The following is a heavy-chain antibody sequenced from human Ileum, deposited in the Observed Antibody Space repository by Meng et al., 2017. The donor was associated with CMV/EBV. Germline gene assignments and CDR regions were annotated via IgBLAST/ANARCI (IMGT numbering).Heavy chain of an antibody. CDR2: ISYDGSNK. Sequence: GGSLRLSCAASGFTFSSYAMHWVRQAPGKGLEWVAVISYDGSNKYYADSVKGRFTISRDNSKNTLYLQMNSLRAEDTAVYYCARVHLAARQYYYYGMDVWGQGTTVTVSS. CDR1: GFTFSSYA. D-gene: IGHD6-6*01. J-gene: IGHJ6*02. V-gene: IGHV3-30*04. CDR3: ARVHLAARQYYYYGMDV.